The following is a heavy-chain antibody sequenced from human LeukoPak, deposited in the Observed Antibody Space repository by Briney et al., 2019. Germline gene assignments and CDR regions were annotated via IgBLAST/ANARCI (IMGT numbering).Heavy chain of an antibody. CDR3: SREDPPGIAAAGKGYNWFDP. CDR2: ISSSSSYI. J-gene: IGHJ5*02. Sequence: KPGGSLRLSCAASGFTFSSYSMNWVRQAPGKGLEWVSSISSSSSYIYYADSVKGRFTISRDNAKNSLYLQMNSLRAEDTAVYYCSREDPPGIAAAGKGYNWFDPWGQGTLVTVSS. V-gene: IGHV3-21*01. D-gene: IGHD6-13*01. CDR1: GFTFSSYS.